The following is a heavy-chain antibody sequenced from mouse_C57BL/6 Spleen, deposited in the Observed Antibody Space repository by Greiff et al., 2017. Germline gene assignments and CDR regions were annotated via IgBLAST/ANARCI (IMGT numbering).Heavy chain of an antibody. CDR3: AREVTTLYYYAMDD. D-gene: IGHD2-3*01. V-gene: IGHV1-64*01. CDR1: GYTFTSYW. J-gene: IGHJ4*01. Sequence: VQLQQPGAELVKPGASVKLSCKASGYTFTSYWMHWVKQRPGQGLEWIGMIHPNSGSTNYNEKFKSKATLTVDKSSSTAYMQLSSLTSEDSAVYYCAREVTTLYYYAMDDWGQGTSVTVSS. CDR2: IHPNSGST.